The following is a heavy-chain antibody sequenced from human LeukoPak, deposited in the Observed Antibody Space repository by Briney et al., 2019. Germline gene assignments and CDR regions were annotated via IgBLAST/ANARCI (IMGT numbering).Heavy chain of an antibody. CDR3: AKDIQMGGARGVFDI. J-gene: IGHJ3*02. CDR1: GFTFSSYA. CDR2: ISGSGGST. D-gene: IGHD5-24*01. Sequence: GGSLRLSCAASGFTFSSYAMSWVRQAPGKGLEWVLIISGSGGSTYYAGSVKGRFTISRDNSKNTLYLQTNSLRAEDTAVYYCAKDIQMGGARGVFDIWGQGTMVTVSS. V-gene: IGHV3-23*01.